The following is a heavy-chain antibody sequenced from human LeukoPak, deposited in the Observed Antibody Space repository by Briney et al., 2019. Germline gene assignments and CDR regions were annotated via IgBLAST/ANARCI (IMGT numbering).Heavy chain of an antibody. Sequence: GGSLRLSCAAPGFTFSDAWMSWVRQAPGKGLEWVGRIKSKTDGGTTDYAAPVKGKFTISRDDSKNTLYLQMNSLKTEDTAVYYCTSGWQLIDFWGQGTLVTVSS. V-gene: IGHV3-15*01. CDR3: TSGWQLIDF. D-gene: IGHD1-26*01. CDR2: IKSKTDGGTT. J-gene: IGHJ4*02. CDR1: GFTFSDAW.